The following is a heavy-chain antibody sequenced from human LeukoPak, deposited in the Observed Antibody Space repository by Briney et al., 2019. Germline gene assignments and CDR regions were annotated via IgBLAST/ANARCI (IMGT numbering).Heavy chain of an antibody. CDR3: VRGGESTWS. CDR2: INNDGSGT. D-gene: IGHD2-15*01. J-gene: IGHJ5*02. CDR1: GFTFSSYW. Sequence: PGGSLRLSCAASGFTFSSYWMHWVRQAPGKGPVWVSRINNDGSGTTYADSVKGRFTISRDDAKNTLYLQMNSLRAEDTAVYYCVRGGESTWSWGQGTLVIVSS. V-gene: IGHV3-74*01.